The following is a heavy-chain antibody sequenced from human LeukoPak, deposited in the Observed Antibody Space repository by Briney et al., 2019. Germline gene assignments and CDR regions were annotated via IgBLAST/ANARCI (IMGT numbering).Heavy chain of an antibody. V-gene: IGHV3-9*01. J-gene: IGHJ4*02. D-gene: IGHD4-17*01. CDR1: GFTFDDYA. Sequence: PGGSLRLSCAASGFTFDDYAMHWVRQAPGKGLEWVSGISWNSGSIGYADSVKGRFTISRDNAKNSLYLQMNSLRAEDTALYYCAKDKTPLQTVTTFRGFDYWGQGTLVTASS. CDR3: AKDKTPLQTVTTFRGFDY. CDR2: ISWNSGSI.